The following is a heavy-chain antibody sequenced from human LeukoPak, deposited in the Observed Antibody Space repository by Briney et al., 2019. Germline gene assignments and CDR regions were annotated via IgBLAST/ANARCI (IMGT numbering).Heavy chain of an antibody. CDR2: IYTSGST. Sequence: PSETLSLTCDVSGGSISSYYWSWIRQPAGKGLEWIGRIYTSGSTNYNPSLKSRVTMSVDTSKNQFSLKLSSVTAADTAVYYCAREPENEYYYDSSGYYLLNWYFDLWGRGALVTV. J-gene: IGHJ2*01. D-gene: IGHD3-22*01. CDR3: AREPENEYYYDSSGYYLLNWYFDL. CDR1: GGSISSYY. V-gene: IGHV4-4*07.